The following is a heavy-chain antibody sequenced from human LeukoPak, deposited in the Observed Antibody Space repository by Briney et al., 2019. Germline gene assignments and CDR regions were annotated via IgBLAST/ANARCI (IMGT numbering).Heavy chain of an antibody. CDR2: IYYSGST. CDR1: GGSISSYY. D-gene: IGHD5-18*01. V-gene: IGHV4-59*08. CDR3: ASLVDTAMSY. J-gene: IGHJ4*02. Sequence: SETLSLPCTVSGGSISSYYWSWIRQPPGKGLEWIGYIYYSGSTNYNPSLKSRVTISVDTSKNQFSLKLSSVTAADTAVYYCASLVDTAMSYWGQGTLVTVSS.